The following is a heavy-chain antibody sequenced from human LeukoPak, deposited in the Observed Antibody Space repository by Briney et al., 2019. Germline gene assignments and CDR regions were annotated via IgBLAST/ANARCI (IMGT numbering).Heavy chain of an antibody. CDR2: ISWNSGSI. D-gene: IGHD6-13*01. J-gene: IGHJ6*02. CDR1: GFTFDDYA. CDR3: ARLSLSRIAAAGPLLGYYYGMDV. V-gene: IGHV3-9*01. Sequence: GGSLRLSCAASGFTFDDYAMHWVRQGPGKGLEWVSGISWNSGSIGYADSVKGRFTISRDNAKNSLYLQMNSLRAEDTALYYCARLSLSRIAAAGPLLGYYYGMDVWGQGTTVTVSS.